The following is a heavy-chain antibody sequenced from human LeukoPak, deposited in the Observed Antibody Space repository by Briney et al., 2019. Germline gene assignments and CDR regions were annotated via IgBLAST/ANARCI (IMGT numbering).Heavy chain of an antibody. D-gene: IGHD3-22*01. J-gene: IGHJ4*02. CDR1: GYTLTELS. CDR2: FDPEDGET. CDR3: ATFGANTHYYDSSGYYYD. Sequence: ASVKVSCKVSGYTLTELSMHWVRQAPGKGLEWMGGFDPEDGETIYAQKFQGRVTMTEDTSTDTAYMELSSLRSEDTAVYYCATFGANTHYYDSSGYYYDWGQGTLVTVSS. V-gene: IGHV1-24*01.